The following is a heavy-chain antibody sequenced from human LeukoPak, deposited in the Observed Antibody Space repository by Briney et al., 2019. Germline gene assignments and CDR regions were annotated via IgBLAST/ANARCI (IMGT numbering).Heavy chain of an antibody. V-gene: IGHV4-34*01. CDR3: ARQQLWLRRFDY. CDR2: INHSGST. J-gene: IGHJ4*02. D-gene: IGHD5-18*01. CDR1: GGSFSGYY. Sequence: PSETLSLTCAVYGGSFSGYYWSWIRQPPGKGLEWIGEINHSGSTNYNPSLKSRVTISVDTSKNQFSLKLSSVTAADTAVYYCARQQLWLRRFDYWGQGTLVTVSS.